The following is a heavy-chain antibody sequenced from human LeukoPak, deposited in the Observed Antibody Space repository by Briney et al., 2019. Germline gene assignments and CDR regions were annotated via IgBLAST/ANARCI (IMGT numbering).Heavy chain of an antibody. D-gene: IGHD3-22*01. CDR2: INPNSGGT. Sequence: ASVKVSCKASGYTFTGYYMHWVRQAPGQGLEWMGWINPNSGGTNYAQKFQGRVTMTRDTSISTAYMELSRLRSDDTAVYYCARVRYYYDSSGFDNWFDPWGQGTLVTVSS. J-gene: IGHJ5*02. CDR3: ARVRYYYDSSGFDNWFDP. V-gene: IGHV1-2*02. CDR1: GYTFTGYY.